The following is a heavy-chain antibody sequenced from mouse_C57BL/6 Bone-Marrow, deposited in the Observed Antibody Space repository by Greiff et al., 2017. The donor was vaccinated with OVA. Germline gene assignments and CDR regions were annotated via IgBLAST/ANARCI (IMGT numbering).Heavy chain of an antibody. Sequence: QVKLQQPGAELVKPGASVKLSCKASGYTFTSYWMHWVKQRPGQGLEWIGMIHPNSGSTNYNEKFKSKATLTVDKSSSTAYMQLSSLTSEDSAVYYGARRGTTVVATSDYWGQGTTLTVSS. CDR2: IHPNSGST. V-gene: IGHV1-64*01. CDR3: ARRGTTVVATSDY. J-gene: IGHJ2*01. CDR1: GYTFTSYW. D-gene: IGHD1-1*01.